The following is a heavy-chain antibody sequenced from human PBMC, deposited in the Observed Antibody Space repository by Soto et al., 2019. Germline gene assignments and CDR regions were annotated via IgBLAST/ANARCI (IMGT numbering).Heavy chain of an antibody. CDR3: AHGYRKRFDP. J-gene: IGHJ5*02. Sequence: QITLKESGPALVKPTQTLTLTCTLSGLSLRTDGVRVAWIRQTPGKALEWLAIIYWDDDKLYNPSLNNRLTIAKDTPKHQVVLTMTNMDRGDTGTYYSAHGYRKRFDPWGQGIDVTVSS. CDR2: IYWDDDK. CDR1: GLSLRTDGVR. V-gene: IGHV2-5*02. D-gene: IGHD3-16*02.